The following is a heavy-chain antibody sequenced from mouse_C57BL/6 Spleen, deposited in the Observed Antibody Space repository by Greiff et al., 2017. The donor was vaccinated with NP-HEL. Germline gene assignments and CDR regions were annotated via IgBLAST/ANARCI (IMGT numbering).Heavy chain of an antibody. CDR2: ISDGGSYT. V-gene: IGHV5-4*01. CDR1: GFTFSSYA. Sequence: EVKVVESGGGLVKPGGSLKLSCAASGFTFSSYAMSWVRQTPEKRLEWVATISDGGSYTYYPDNVKGRFTISRDNAKNNLYLQMSHLKSEDTAMYYCAREGTFFDYWGQGTTLTVSS. J-gene: IGHJ2*01. D-gene: IGHD3-3*01. CDR3: AREGTFFDY.